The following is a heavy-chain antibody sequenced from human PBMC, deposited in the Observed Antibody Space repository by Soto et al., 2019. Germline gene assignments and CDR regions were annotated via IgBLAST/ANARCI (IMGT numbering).Heavy chain of an antibody. CDR2: LYYTVST. CDR1: GGSISDFY. D-gene: IGHD3-3*01. CDR3: ARGGGYDFRSSQAPPIDV. J-gene: IGHJ6*02. V-gene: IGHV4-59*01. Sequence: PSETLSLTCNVSGGSISDFYWSWIRQSPGKRLEWIGYLYYTVSTDYNPALKIRVTISLDTSKTQFSLKLGSVTAADTAVYYCARGGGYDFRSSQAPPIDVWGQGTTGTGSS.